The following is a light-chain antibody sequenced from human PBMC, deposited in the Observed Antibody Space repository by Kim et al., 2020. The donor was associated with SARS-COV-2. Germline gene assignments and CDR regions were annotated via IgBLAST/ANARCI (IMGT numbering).Light chain of an antibody. CDR1: SLRSYY. CDR2: GKN. V-gene: IGLV3-19*01. J-gene: IGLJ1*01. Sequence: ALGQTGRITCQGDSLRSYYASWYQQKPGQAPVLVIYGKNNRPSGIPDRFSGSSSGNTASLTITGAQAEDEADYYCNSRDSSGNHYVFGTETKVTVL. CDR3: NSRDSSGNHYV.